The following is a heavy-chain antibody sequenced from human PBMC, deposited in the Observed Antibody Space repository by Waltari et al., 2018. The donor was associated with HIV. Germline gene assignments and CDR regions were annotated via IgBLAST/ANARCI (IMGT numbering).Heavy chain of an antibody. V-gene: IGHV1-69*12. CDR2: ISPVFTRT. CDR3: ATGLHSSGYFYFGF. D-gene: IGHD6-19*01. Sequence: QVQLVQSGAEVKKPGSSVRVSCMASGGVFETYSFSWVRQAPGQRHEWMGGISPVFTRTDYDQKFQDRVRITANEVTTTVYMDLSSLKSEDTAVYYCATGLHSSGYFYFGFWGQGTLITVSS. CDR1: GGVFETYS. J-gene: IGHJ4*02.